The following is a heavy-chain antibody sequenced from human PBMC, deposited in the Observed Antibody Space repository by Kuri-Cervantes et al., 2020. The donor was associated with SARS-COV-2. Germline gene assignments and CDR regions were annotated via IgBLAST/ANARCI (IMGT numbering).Heavy chain of an antibody. CDR3: ARSSPGTNWFDL. V-gene: IGHV4-59*01. J-gene: IGHJ5*02. D-gene: IGHD1-1*01. Sequence: SETLSLTCTVSGGSISSYYWGWIRQPPGKGLEWIGGIYHSGSTYYNPSLKSRVTISVDTSKTQFSLMLSSVTAADTAVYYCARSSPGTNWFDLWGQGTLVTVSS. CDR2: IYHSGST. CDR1: GGSISSYY.